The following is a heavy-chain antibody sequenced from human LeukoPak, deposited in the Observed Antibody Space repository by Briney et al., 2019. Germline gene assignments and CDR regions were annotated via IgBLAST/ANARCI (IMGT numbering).Heavy chain of an antibody. CDR1: GGTSSSYA. Sequence: SVKVSCKASGGTSSSYAISWVRQAPGQGLEWMGRIIPILGIANYAQKFQGRVTITADKSMSTAYMELSSLRSEDTAVYYCARGSGYSYGYVYYGMDVWGQGTTVTVSS. V-gene: IGHV1-69*04. J-gene: IGHJ6*02. D-gene: IGHD5-18*01. CDR3: ARGSGYSYGYVYYGMDV. CDR2: IIPILGIA.